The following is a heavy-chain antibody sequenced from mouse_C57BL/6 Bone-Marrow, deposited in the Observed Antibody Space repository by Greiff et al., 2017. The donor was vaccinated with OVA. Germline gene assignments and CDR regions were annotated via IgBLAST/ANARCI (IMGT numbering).Heavy chain of an antibody. V-gene: IGHV14-1*01. J-gene: IGHJ3*01. Sequence: VQLQQSGAELVRPGASVKLSCTASGFNIKDYYMHWVKQRPEQGLEWIGRIDPEDGDTEYAPKFKGKATMTADTSSNTAYLQLSSLTSEDTAVDFCTTYGNYSWFAYWGQGTLVTVSA. D-gene: IGHD2-1*01. CDR3: TTYGNYSWFAY. CDR2: IDPEDGDT. CDR1: GFNIKDYY.